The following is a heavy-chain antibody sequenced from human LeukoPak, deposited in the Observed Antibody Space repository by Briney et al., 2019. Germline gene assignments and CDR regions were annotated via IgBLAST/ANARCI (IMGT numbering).Heavy chain of an antibody. CDR2: ISNSGSTI. Sequence: GGSLRLYCAASGFTFSDYYMSWIRPAQGQGLVWVSYISNSGSTIDYADSVKGRFTISRDNAKNSLYLQMNSLRAEDTAVYYCARGGDSGYDYWGQGTLVTVSS. V-gene: IGHV3-11*01. CDR3: ARGGDSGYDY. CDR1: GFTFSDYY. J-gene: IGHJ4*02. D-gene: IGHD5-12*01.